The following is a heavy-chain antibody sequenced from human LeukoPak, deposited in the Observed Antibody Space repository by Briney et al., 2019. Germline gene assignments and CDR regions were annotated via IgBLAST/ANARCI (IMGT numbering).Heavy chain of an antibody. V-gene: IGHV1-69*13. J-gene: IGHJ6*03. CDR2: IIPIFGTA. CDR1: GGTFSSYA. CDR3: ARDAGNPTYYYYMDV. Sequence: SVKVSCKASGGTFSSYAISWVRQAPGQGLEWMGGIIPIFGTANYAQKFQGRVTITADESTSTAYMELSSLRSEDTAVYYCARDAGNPTYYYYMDVWGKGTTVTVSS. D-gene: IGHD4-23*01.